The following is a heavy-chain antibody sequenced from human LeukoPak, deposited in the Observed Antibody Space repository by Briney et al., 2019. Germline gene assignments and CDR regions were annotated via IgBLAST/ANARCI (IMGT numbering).Heavy chain of an antibody. CDR3: ARAGLVVVTAKKSDAFDV. Sequence: PSETLSLTCSVSGGSISSSGDYWPWFRQAPGEGLEWVGRSRNKANGYTTEYAASVKGRFTISRDDSKNSLYLQMNSLETEDTAVYYCARAGLVVVTAKKSDAFDVWGQGTMVTVSS. D-gene: IGHD2-21*02. J-gene: IGHJ3*01. V-gene: IGHV3-72*01. CDR2: SRNKANGYTT. CDR1: GGSISSSGDY.